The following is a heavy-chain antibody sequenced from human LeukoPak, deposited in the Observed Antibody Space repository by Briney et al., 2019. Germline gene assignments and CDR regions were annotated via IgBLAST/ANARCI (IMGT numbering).Heavy chain of an antibody. J-gene: IGHJ3*02. Sequence: SETLSLTCTVSGGSISSGGYYWSWIRQHPGKGLEWIGYIYYSGSTYYNPSLKSRVTISVDTSKNQFSLKLSSVTAADTAVYYCARDLRGFDAFDIWGQGTMVTVSS. D-gene: IGHD3-10*01. CDR1: GGSISSGGYY. CDR2: IYYSGST. CDR3: ARDLRGFDAFDI. V-gene: IGHV4-31*03.